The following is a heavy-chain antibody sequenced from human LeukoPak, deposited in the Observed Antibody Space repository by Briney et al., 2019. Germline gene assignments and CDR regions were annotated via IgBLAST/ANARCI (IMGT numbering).Heavy chain of an antibody. CDR2: IKEDGSER. J-gene: IGHJ6*02. D-gene: IGHD1-1*01. CDR1: AFIFSGHW. CDR3: ARVGGTNYYYYGMDV. Sequence: TGGSLRLSCEGSAFIFSGHWMNWVRQTPGKGLEWVASIKEDGSERQYVDSVKGRFSISRDNTKGSLFLQLNSLRAEDTAVYYCARVGGTNYYYYGMDVWGQGTTVTVSS. V-gene: IGHV3-7*03.